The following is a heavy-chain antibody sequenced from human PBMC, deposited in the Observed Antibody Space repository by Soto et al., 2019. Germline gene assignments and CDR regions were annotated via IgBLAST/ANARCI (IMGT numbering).Heavy chain of an antibody. Sequence: PGGSLRLSCAASGFTFSSYSMNWVRQAPGKGLEWVSYISSSSSTIYYADSVKGRFTISRDNAKNSLYLRMNSLRAEDTAVYYCARDPSITMVRGVIYWGQGTLVTVSS. V-gene: IGHV3-48*01. J-gene: IGHJ4*02. CDR1: GFTFSSYS. CDR3: ARDPSITMVRGVIY. CDR2: ISSSSSTI. D-gene: IGHD3-10*01.